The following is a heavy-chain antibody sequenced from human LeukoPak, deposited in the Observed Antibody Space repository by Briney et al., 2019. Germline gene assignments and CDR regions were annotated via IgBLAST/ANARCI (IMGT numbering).Heavy chain of an antibody. CDR3: ARDRSGIAAD. Sequence: PSETLSLTCTVSGDSINSLDLWSWIRQPPGKGLEWIGYIYYSGSTYYNPSLKSRVTMSVDTSKNQFSLKLSSVTAADTAVFYCARDRSGIAADWGQGILVTVSS. V-gene: IGHV4-30-4*01. CDR1: GDSINSLDL. CDR2: IYYSGST. D-gene: IGHD6-25*01. J-gene: IGHJ4*02.